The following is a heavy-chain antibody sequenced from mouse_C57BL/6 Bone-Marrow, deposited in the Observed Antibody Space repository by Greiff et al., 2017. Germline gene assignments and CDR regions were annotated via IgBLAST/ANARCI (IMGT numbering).Heavy chain of an antibody. V-gene: IGHV1-50*01. CDR1: GYTFTSYW. D-gene: IGHD2-4*01. CDR2: IDPSDSYT. CDR3: YYDYDAFAY. Sequence: QVQLQQPGAELVKPGASVKLSCKASGYTFTSYWMQWVKQRPGQGLEWIGEIDPSDSYTNYNQKFKGKATLTVDTSSSTAYMQLSSLTSEDSAVYYCYYDYDAFAYWGQGTLVTVSA. J-gene: IGHJ3*01.